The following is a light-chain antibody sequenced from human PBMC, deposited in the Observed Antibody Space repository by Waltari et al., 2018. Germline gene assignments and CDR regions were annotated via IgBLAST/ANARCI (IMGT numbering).Light chain of an antibody. CDR3: ATWDDSLNARYV. CDR2: SDS. J-gene: IGLJ1*01. Sequence: QSVLTQPPSASGTPGQRVIISCSGSSSNIGSHTANWYQQLPGSAPKLLIYSDSRRPSGVPDRVSGSKSGTSASLAISGLQSEDEADYYCATWDDSLNARYVFGTGTKVTVL. CDR1: SSNIGSHT. V-gene: IGLV1-44*01.